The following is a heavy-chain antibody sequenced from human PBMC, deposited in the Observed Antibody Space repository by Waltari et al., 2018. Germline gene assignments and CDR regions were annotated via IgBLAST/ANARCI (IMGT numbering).Heavy chain of an antibody. J-gene: IGHJ6*02. CDR2: IYHSGSA. CDR3: SRGGGIVVVPAAMHDYYGLDV. V-gene: IGHV4-4*02. CDR1: DGSISSSNW. Sequence: QVQLQESGPGLVKPSGTLSLTCADSDGSISSSNWWSGVRQPPWKRRGWSGEIYHSGSADYNPSRMSRVTISVDKSMNQFSLKLSSVTAADSDVDYGSRGGGIVVVPAAMHDYYGLDVWGQGTTVTVSS. D-gene: IGHD2-2*01.